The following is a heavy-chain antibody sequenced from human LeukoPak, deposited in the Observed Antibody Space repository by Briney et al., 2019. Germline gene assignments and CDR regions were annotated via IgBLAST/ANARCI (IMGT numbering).Heavy chain of an antibody. CDR1: GLAFSAYK. J-gene: IGHJ4*02. CDR2: ISTDGYTT. CDR3: ARKAQYNGHYPLDY. Sequence: PGGSLRLSCAASGLAFSAYKMHWVRQAPRKGLVWVSRISTDGYTTDYADFVQGRFTASRDNTKNTWSLEMNSLRAEDTALYFCARKAQYNGHYPLDYWGQGTLVTVSS. D-gene: IGHD1-7*01. V-gene: IGHV3-74*01.